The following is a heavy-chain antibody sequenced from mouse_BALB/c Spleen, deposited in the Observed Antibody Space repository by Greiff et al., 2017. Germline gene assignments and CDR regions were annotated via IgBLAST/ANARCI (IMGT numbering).Heavy chain of an antibody. CDR3: AREEVYYFDY. CDR1: GFTFSSFG. Sequence: EVQVVESGGGLVQPGGSRKLSCAASGFTFSSFGMHWVRQAPEKGLEWVAYISSGSSTIYYADTVKGRFTISRDNPKNTLFLQMTSLRSEDTAMYYCAREEVYYFDYWGQGTTLTVSS. CDR2: ISSGSSTI. J-gene: IGHJ2*01. V-gene: IGHV5-17*02.